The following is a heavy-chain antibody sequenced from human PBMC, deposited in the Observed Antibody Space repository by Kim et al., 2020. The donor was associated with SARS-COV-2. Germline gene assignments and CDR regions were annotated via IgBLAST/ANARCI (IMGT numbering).Heavy chain of an antibody. CDR1: GFTFSSYG. J-gene: IGHJ6*02. CDR3: AKDQQQLVHYHYYGMDV. D-gene: IGHD6-13*01. Sequence: GGSLRLSCAASGFTFSSYGMHWVRQAPGKGLEWVAVIWYDGSNKYYADSVKGRFTISRDNSKNTLYLQMNSLRAEDTAVYYCAKDQQQLVHYHYYGMDVWGQGTTVTVSS. V-gene: IGHV3-33*06. CDR2: IWYDGSNK.